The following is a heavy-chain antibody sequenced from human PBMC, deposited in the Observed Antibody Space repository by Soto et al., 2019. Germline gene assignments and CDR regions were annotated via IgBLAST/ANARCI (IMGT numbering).Heavy chain of an antibody. CDR2: IYYSGST. V-gene: IGHV4-30-4*01. J-gene: IGHJ4*02. CDR1: VGSISIGDYS. Sequence: SETLCVTCSFSVGSISIGDYSWSWIRQPPGKGLEWIGYIYYSGSTYYNPSLKSRLTISLDTSKNQFSLKLSSVTAADTAVYYCARVTAVAGATSGDYWGQGIMVTVSS. D-gene: IGHD1-26*01. CDR3: ARVTAVAGATSGDY.